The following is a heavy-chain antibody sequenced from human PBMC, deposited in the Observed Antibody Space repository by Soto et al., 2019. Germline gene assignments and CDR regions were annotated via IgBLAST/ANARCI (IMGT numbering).Heavy chain of an antibody. CDR1: GFSLSTXGVA. V-gene: IGHV2-5*02. Sequence: QITLKESGPPLVKPTQTLTLTCXFXGFSLSTXGVAVXWIRQPPGKALEWLALIYWDDDKRYNPSLKSRLTITKDTSRDQVVLTMTNMDPADTATYYCAXXYGXXXYYXXGMDVWGQGTTVTVSS. J-gene: IGHJ6*02. CDR3: AXXYGXXXYYXXGMDV. CDR2: IYWDDDK. D-gene: IGHD3-10*01.